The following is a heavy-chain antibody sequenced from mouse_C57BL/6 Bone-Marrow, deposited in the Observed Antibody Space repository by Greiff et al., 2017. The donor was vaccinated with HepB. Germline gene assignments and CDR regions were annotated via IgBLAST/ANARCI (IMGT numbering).Heavy chain of an antibody. CDR2: IDPSDSYT. Sequence: QVQLQQPGTELVKPGASVKLSCKASGYTFTSYWMQWVKQRPGQGLEWIGEIDPSDSYTNYNQKFKGKATLTVDTSSSTAYMQLSSLTSEDSAVYYCARWNWDGVAYWGQGTLVTVSA. CDR1: GYTFTSYW. D-gene: IGHD4-1*01. V-gene: IGHV1-50*01. J-gene: IGHJ3*01. CDR3: ARWNWDGVAY.